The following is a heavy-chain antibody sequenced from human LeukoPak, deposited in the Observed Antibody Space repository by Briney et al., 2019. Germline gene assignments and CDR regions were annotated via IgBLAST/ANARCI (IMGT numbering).Heavy chain of an antibody. Sequence: GGSLSLSCAATGFTFSSYGMDWVRHHPGKVLDREAVIWYDGSNKYYADPVKGRFTISRDNSKNTLYLQMNSLRAEDTAVYYCAREASTVTTGDFDYWGQGTLVTVSS. CDR1: GFTFSSYG. V-gene: IGHV3-33*01. CDR2: IWYDGSNK. J-gene: IGHJ4*02. CDR3: AREASTVTTGDFDY. D-gene: IGHD4-17*01.